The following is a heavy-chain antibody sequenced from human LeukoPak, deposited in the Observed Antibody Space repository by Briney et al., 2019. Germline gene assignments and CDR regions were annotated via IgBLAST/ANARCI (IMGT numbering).Heavy chain of an antibody. Sequence: SETLSLTCTVSGGSISSYYWSWIRQPPGKGLEWIGYIYYSGSTNYNPSLKSRVTISVDTSKNQFSLKLSSVTAADTAVYYCARDRVGGYYYYYGMDVWGQGTTVTVSS. CDR1: GGSISSYY. J-gene: IGHJ6*02. CDR2: IYYSGST. V-gene: IGHV4-59*01. CDR3: ARDRVGGYYYYYGMDV.